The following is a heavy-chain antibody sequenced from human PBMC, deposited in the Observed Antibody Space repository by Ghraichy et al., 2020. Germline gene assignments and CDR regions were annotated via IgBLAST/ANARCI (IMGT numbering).Heavy chain of an antibody. D-gene: IGHD5-12*01. CDR2: ISHDGSQK. J-gene: IGHJ4*02. Sequence: GESLNISCAASGFTFSDYGMHWVRQAPGKGLEWVAVISHDGSQKYYADSVKGRFTISRDNSKDTLFLQMNNVRSEDTAIYYCAKVFLMATTFDYWGQGILVTVSS. V-gene: IGHV3-30*18. CDR1: GFTFSDYG. CDR3: AKVFLMATTFDY.